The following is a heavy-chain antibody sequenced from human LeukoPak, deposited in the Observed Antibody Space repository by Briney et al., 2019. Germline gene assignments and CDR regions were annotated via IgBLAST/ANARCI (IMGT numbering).Heavy chain of an antibody. J-gene: IGHJ4*02. CDR1: GGTFSSYA. Sequence: ASVKVSCKASGGTFSSYAISWVRQATGQGLEWMGWMNPNSGNTGYAQKFQGRVTMTRNTSISTAYMELSSLRSEDTAVYYCARGSKQQLVDLDYWGQGTLVTVSS. D-gene: IGHD6-13*01. V-gene: IGHV1-8*02. CDR2: MNPNSGNT. CDR3: ARGSKQQLVDLDY.